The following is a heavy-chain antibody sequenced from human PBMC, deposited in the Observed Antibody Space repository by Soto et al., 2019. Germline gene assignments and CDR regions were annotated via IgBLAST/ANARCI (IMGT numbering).Heavy chain of an antibody. CDR1: GFTFSSYA. V-gene: IGHV3-23*01. Sequence: GGSLRLSCAASGFTFSSYAMSWVRQAPGKGLEWVSAISGGGGNTYYADSVKGRFTISRDNSKNTLYLEMDSLRAEHTGVYYCARPKGTAYSAFDTWGQGTKVTVSS. D-gene: IGHD2-21*02. CDR3: ARPKGTAYSAFDT. CDR2: ISGGGGNT. J-gene: IGHJ3*02.